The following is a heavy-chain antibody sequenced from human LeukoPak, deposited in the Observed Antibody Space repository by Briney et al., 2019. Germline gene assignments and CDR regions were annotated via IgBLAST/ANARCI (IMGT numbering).Heavy chain of an antibody. V-gene: IGHV3-7*03. J-gene: IGHJ4*02. Sequence: GGSLRLSCAASGFTFSSYWMSWVRQAPGKGLEWVANIKQDGSEKYYVDSVKGRFTISRDNAKNSLYLQMNSLRAEDTAVYHCAKKYSNSWPAFDYWGQGTLVTVSS. CDR1: GFTFSSYW. CDR2: IKQDGSEK. CDR3: AKKYSNSWPAFDY. D-gene: IGHD4-11*01.